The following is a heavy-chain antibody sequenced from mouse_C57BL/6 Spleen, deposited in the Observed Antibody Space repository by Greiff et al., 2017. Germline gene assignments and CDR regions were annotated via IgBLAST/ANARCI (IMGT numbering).Heavy chain of an antibody. Sequence: EVMLVESGGGLVKPGGSLKLSCAASGFTFSSYAMSWVRQTPEKRLEWVATISDGGSYTYYPDNVKGRFTISRDNAKNNLYLQMSHLKSEDTAMYYCARGNYDRYFDVWGTGTTVTVSS. D-gene: IGHD2-4*01. J-gene: IGHJ1*03. CDR1: GFTFSSYA. V-gene: IGHV5-4*03. CDR2: ISDGGSYT. CDR3: ARGNYDRYFDV.